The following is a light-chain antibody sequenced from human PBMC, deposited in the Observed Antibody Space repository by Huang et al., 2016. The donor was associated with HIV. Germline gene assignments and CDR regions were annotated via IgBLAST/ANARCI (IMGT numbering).Light chain of an antibody. J-gene: IGKJ1*01. Sequence: DVVMTQSPLSLPVTLGQPASISCRSSQSLVYSDGNTYLNWFQQRPGQSPRRLIYKVSNRDSGVPDRFSGSGSGTDFTLKISRVEAEEVGIYYCMQGTRWPWTFGQGTKVDIK. CDR2: KVS. CDR3: MQGTRWPWT. CDR1: QSLVYSDGNTY. V-gene: IGKV2-30*01.